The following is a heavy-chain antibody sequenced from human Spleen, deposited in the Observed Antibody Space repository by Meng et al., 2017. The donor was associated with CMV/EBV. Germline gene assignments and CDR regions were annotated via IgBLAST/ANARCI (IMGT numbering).Heavy chain of an antibody. V-gene: IGHV1-46*01. Sequence: ASVKVSCKASGYTFTGYYMHWVRQAPGQGLEWMGIINPSVGSTSYAQKFQGRVTVTRDTSTSTVYMELSSLRSEDTAVYYCARESRGGATSSSHILYYYYGLDVWGQGTTVTVSS. CDR2: INPSVGST. CDR3: ARESRGGATSSSHILYYYYGLDV. D-gene: IGHD6-6*01. CDR1: GYTFTGYY. J-gene: IGHJ6*02.